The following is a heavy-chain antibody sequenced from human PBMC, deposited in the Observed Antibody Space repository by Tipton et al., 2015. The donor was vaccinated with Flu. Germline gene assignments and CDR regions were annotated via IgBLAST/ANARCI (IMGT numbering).Heavy chain of an antibody. J-gene: IGHJ5*02. Sequence: QLVQSGAEGKKSGASVKVSCKASGYNFVTYGISWVRQAPGRGPEWMGWISAYNGEPKYTKNLQGRVTLTRDTSTSTAYMELRSLSSDVSAVYYCARDQKCKGVPFYSIWFAPWGPGTLVTFSS. CDR1: GYNFVTYG. CDR3: ARDQKCKGVPFYSIWFAP. CDR2: ISAYNGEP. D-gene: IGHD2-15*01. V-gene: IGHV1-18*01.